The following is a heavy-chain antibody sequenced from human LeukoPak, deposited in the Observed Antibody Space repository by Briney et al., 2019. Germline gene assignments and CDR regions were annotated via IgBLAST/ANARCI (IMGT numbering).Heavy chain of an antibody. CDR3: ARVGDLYYYYYYMDV. D-gene: IGHD1-26*01. J-gene: IGHJ6*03. Sequence: GGSLRLSCAASGFTFSSYWMSWVRQAPGKGLEWVANIKQDGSEKYYVDSVKGRFTISRDNAKNSLYLQMNSLRAEDTALYHCARVGDLYYYYYYMDVWGKGTTVTISS. CDR2: IKQDGSEK. CDR1: GFTFSSYW. V-gene: IGHV3-7*03.